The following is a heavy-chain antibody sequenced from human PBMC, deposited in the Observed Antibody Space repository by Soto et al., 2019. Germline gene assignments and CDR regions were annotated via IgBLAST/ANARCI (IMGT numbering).Heavy chain of an antibody. V-gene: IGHV3-33*01. D-gene: IGHD3-10*01. CDR3: ARVHGSGSYGPYYFDY. J-gene: IGHJ4*02. CDR1: GFTFSSYG. CDR2: IWYDGSNK. Sequence: GGSLRLSCAASGFTFSSYGMHWVRQAPGKGLEWVAVIWYDGSNKYYADSVKGRFTISRDNSKNTLYLQMNSLRAEDTAVYYCARVHGSGSYGPYYFDYWGQGTLVTVSS.